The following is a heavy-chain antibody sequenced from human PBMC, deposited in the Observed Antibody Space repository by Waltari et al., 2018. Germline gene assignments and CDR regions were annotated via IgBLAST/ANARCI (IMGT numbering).Heavy chain of an antibody. V-gene: IGHV4-39*01. J-gene: IGHJ3*01. CDR2: IAYAGTT. CDR3: ATYIGASVGTAAFDV. D-gene: IGHD5-12*01. CDR1: GGFRDTPKHY. Sequence: QLQLQESGPGPVKPSETLSLTCSVSGGFRDTPKHYGSWIRQTPGQGLEWIGTIAYAGTTYTNPSLRSRLTMSRDTSKNQLSLTLGSTTAADTAVYYCATYIGASVGTAAFDVWGQGTMVTVSS.